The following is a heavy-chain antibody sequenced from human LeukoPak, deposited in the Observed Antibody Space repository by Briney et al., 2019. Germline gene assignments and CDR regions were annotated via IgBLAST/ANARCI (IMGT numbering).Heavy chain of an antibody. J-gene: IGHJ4*02. CDR1: GFTFSSYG. CDR3: ASSGVDTAMPLDY. V-gene: IGHV3-74*01. CDR2: LNTDGSTT. Sequence: PGRSLRLSCAASGFTFSSYGMHWVRQAPGKGLVWVSRLNTDGSTTTYAESVKGRFTISRDNAKNTLYLQMHSLRAEDTAMYYCASSGVDTAMPLDYWGQGTLVTVSS. D-gene: IGHD5-18*01.